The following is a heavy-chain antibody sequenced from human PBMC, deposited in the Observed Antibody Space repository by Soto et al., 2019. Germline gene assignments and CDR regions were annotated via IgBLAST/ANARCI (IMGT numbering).Heavy chain of an antibody. Sequence: ASVKVSCKASGYTFTTYDISWVRQAPGQGLEWMGRISTYNGNTNYPQSLQGRLTMTTNTSTSTAYMELSSLRSEDTAVYYCARVGYSSSSGYYYYY. CDR1: GYTFTTYD. J-gene: IGHJ6*01. CDR2: ISTYNGNT. V-gene: IGHV1-18*01. D-gene: IGHD6-13*01. CDR3: ARVGYSSSSGYYYYY.